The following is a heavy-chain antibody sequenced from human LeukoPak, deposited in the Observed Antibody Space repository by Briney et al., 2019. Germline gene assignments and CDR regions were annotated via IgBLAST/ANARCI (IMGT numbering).Heavy chain of an antibody. Sequence: AGGSLRLSCAASGFTFSSYAMSWVRQAPGKGLEWVSAISGSGSSTYYADSVKGRFTISRDNSKNTLYLQMNSLRAEDTAVYYCAKDSSGWYRFDYWGQGTLVTVSS. CDR2: ISGSGSST. D-gene: IGHD6-19*01. CDR1: GFTFSSYA. J-gene: IGHJ4*02. CDR3: AKDSSGWYRFDY. V-gene: IGHV3-23*01.